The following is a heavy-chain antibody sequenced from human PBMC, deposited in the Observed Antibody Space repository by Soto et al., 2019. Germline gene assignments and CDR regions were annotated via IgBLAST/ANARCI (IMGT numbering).Heavy chain of an antibody. D-gene: IGHD1-26*01. Sequence: EVQLVESGGGLVKPGGSLRLSCAASGFTFSSYSMNWVRQAPGKGLEWVSSISSSSSYIYYADSVKGRFTISRDNAKNSLYLQMNSLRAEDTAGYYCARDRRIVGAKYWYFDLWGRGTLVTVSS. J-gene: IGHJ2*01. CDR3: ARDRRIVGAKYWYFDL. CDR1: GFTFSSYS. CDR2: ISSSSSYI. V-gene: IGHV3-21*01.